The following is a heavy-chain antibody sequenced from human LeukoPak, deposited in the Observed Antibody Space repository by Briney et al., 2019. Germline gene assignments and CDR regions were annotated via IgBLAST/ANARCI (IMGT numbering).Heavy chain of an antibody. CDR1: GGTFSSYA. CDR3: ASIYCRGGSCYSVYYYYGMDV. CDR2: IIPIFGTA. V-gene: IGHV1-69*13. Sequence: ASVKVSCKASGGTFSSYAISWVRQAPGQRLEWMGGIIPIFGTANYAQKFQGRVTITADESTSTAYMELSSLRSEDTAVYYCASIYCRGGSCYSVYYYYGMDVWGQGTTVTVSS. D-gene: IGHD2-15*01. J-gene: IGHJ6*02.